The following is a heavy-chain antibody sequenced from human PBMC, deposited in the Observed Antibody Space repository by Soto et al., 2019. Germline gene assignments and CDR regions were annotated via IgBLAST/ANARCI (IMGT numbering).Heavy chain of an antibody. CDR3: ARSGYGGNDYYYYYGMEV. CDR2: ISAYNGNT. Sequence: GASVKVSCKASGYTFTSYGISCVRQAPGQGLEWMGWISAYNGNTNYAQKLQGRVTMTTDTSTSTAYMELRSLRSDDTAVYYCARSGYGGNDYYYYYGMEVWGQGTTVTLSS. CDR1: GYTFTSYG. J-gene: IGHJ6*02. V-gene: IGHV1-18*01. D-gene: IGHD4-17*01.